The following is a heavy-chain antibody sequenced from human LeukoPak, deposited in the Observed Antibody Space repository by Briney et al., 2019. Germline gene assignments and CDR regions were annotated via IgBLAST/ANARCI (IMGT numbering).Heavy chain of an antibody. D-gene: IGHD6-13*01. J-gene: IGHJ4*02. Sequence: GGSLRLSCAASGFTFSSYWMSWVRQAPGKGLEWVANMNQDGSDKYFVDSVKGRFIISRDNAKNSLYLEMNSLRAEDTAVYYCAREPTYSSSWYTSCDYWGQGTLVTVSS. V-gene: IGHV3-7*01. CDR1: GFTFSSYW. CDR2: MNQDGSDK. CDR3: AREPTYSSSWYTSCDY.